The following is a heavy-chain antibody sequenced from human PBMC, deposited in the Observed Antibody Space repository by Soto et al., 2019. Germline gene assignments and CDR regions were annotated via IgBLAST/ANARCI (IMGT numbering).Heavy chain of an antibody. Sequence: QVPLVESGGGVVQPGRSLRLSCAASGFTFSSYGMHWVRQAPGKGLEWVAVISDDGSNKYYADSLKGRFTISRDNSKNTLYLQMNSLRAEDTAVYYCAKEWVYDTSGWSFDYWGHGTLVTVSS. CDR2: ISDDGSNK. D-gene: IGHD3-22*01. V-gene: IGHV3-30*18. CDR3: AKEWVYDTSGWSFDY. J-gene: IGHJ4*01. CDR1: GFTFSSYG.